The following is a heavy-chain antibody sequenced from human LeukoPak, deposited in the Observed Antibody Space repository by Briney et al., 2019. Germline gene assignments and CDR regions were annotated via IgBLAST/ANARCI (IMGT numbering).Heavy chain of an antibody. CDR3: AREDGGNSRFGMDV. CDR2: IYSGGST. CDR1: VFTVSSNY. J-gene: IGHJ6*02. D-gene: IGHD4-23*01. V-gene: IGHV3-66*01. Sequence: GGSLRLSCAASVFTVSSNYMSWVRQAPGKGLEWVSVIYSGGSTYYADSVKGRFTISRDNSKNTLYLQMNSLRAEDTAVYYCAREDGGNSRFGMDVWGQGTTVTVSS.